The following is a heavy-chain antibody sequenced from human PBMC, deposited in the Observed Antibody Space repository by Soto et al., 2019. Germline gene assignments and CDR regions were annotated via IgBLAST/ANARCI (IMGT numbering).Heavy chain of an antibody. J-gene: IGHJ3*02. CDR1: GFTFSSYA. Sequence: QVQLVESGGGVVQPGRSLRLSCAASGFTFSSYAMHWVRQAPGKGLEWVAVISYDGSNKYYADSVKGRFTISRDNSKNTLYLQMNSLSAEDTAVYYCARGSTTVVTSTAGAFDIWGQRTMVTVSS. V-gene: IGHV3-30-3*01. D-gene: IGHD4-17*01. CDR2: ISYDGSNK. CDR3: ARGSTTVVTSTAGAFDI.